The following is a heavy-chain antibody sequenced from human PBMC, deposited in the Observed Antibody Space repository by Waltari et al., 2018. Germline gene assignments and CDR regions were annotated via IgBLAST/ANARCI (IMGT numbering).Heavy chain of an antibody. Sequence: QEXLVXXGAGXQXPGAXVKVSCKASXYTFAPYDIHWVRQAPGRGFEWMXWMNPXTGHTXYAQKXQGRITMTRNXSINTADMELRSLRSDDXAVYYCASXRXYCXGGTCHPTGMDXWGQGTTVSVSS. V-gene: IGHV1-8*01. CDR1: XYTFAPYD. CDR3: ASXRXYCXGGTCHPTGMDX. J-gene: IGHJ6*02. CDR2: MNPXTGHT. D-gene: IGHD2-15*01.